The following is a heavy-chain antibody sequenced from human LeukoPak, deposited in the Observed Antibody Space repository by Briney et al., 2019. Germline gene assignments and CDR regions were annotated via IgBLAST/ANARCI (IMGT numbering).Heavy chain of an antibody. CDR3: ARDVTGGLDY. Sequence: SETLSLTCTVSGGSISSSSYYWGWIRQPPGTGLEWIGSIYYSGNIHDNPSLKSRVTMSVDTSKNQFSLKLRSVTAADTAVYYCARDVTGGLDYWGQGTLVTVSS. V-gene: IGHV4-39*07. D-gene: IGHD1-14*01. CDR1: GGSISSSSYY. J-gene: IGHJ4*02. CDR2: IYYSGNI.